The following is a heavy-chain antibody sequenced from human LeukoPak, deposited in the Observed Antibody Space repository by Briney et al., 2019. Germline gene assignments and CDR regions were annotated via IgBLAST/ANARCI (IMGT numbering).Heavy chain of an antibody. J-gene: IGHJ5*02. D-gene: IGHD4-17*01. CDR3: AKGLTTVTSWFDP. CDR2: ISGSGANT. CDR1: GFTFSFHA. V-gene: IGHV3-23*01. Sequence: GGSLRLSCVASGFTFSFHAMSWVRQAPGKGLEWVSSISGSGANTYYTDSVKGRFTISRDNSMNTLYLQMNSLRADDTAVYYCAKGLTTVTSWFDPWGQGTLVTVSS.